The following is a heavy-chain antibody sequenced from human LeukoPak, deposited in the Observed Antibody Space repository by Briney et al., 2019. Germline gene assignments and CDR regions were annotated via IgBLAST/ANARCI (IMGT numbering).Heavy chain of an antibody. Sequence: ASVKVSCKASGGTFNNYAIYWVRQATGQGLEWMGWMNPNSGNTGYAQKFQGRVTITRNTSISTAYMELSSLRSEDTAVYYCARGLQRNRKYYDFWSGYLRWFDPWGQGTLVTVSS. D-gene: IGHD3-3*01. CDR3: ARGLQRNRKYYDFWSGYLRWFDP. CDR1: GGTFNNYA. CDR2: MNPNSGNT. J-gene: IGHJ5*02. V-gene: IGHV1-8*03.